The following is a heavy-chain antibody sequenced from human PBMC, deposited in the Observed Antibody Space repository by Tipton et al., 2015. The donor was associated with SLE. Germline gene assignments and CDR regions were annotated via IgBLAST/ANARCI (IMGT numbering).Heavy chain of an antibody. D-gene: IGHD3-3*01. Sequence: TLSLTCAVYGGSISSSSSYYWAWIRQPPGKGVEWIGEINHRGSTNYNPSLKSRVTVSVDTSKNQFSLKLSSVTAADTAVYYCARFLRLRFLEWLSRGMDVWGQGTTVTVSS. CDR2: INHRGST. CDR3: ARFLRLRFLEWLSRGMDV. V-gene: IGHV4-34*01. J-gene: IGHJ6*02. CDR1: GGSISSSSSYY.